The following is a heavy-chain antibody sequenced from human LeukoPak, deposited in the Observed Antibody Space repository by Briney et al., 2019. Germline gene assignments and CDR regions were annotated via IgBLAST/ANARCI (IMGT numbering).Heavy chain of an antibody. V-gene: IGHV1-24*01. Sequence: ASVKVSCKVSGYTLTELSLHWVRQAPGKGLEWMGRFDPEDGETIYARKFQGRVTMTEDTSTNTAYMELSSLRSEDTAVYFCAVSLTTGGYYGMDVWGQGTTVTVSS. CDR2: FDPEDGET. J-gene: IGHJ6*02. CDR1: GYTLTELS. CDR3: AVSLTTGGYYGMDV. D-gene: IGHD1-1*01.